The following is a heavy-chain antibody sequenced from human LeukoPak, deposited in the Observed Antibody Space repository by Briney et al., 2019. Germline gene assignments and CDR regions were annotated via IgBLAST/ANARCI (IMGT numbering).Heavy chain of an antibody. CDR2: INSDGSST. J-gene: IGHJ5*02. Sequence: PGGSLRLSCAASGFTFSSYWMHWVRQAPGKGLVWVSRINSDGSSTSYADSVKGRFTISRDNSKNTLYLQMNSLRAEDTAVYYCAKGGAFQYNWFDPWGQGTLVTVSS. D-gene: IGHD2/OR15-2a*01. CDR1: GFTFSSYW. V-gene: IGHV3-74*01. CDR3: AKGGAFQYNWFDP.